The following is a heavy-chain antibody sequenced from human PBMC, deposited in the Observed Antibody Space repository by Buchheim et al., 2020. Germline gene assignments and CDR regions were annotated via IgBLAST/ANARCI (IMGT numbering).Heavy chain of an antibody. CDR1: GFTFSSYG. D-gene: IGHD2-2*01. CDR3: AKGASSNTYSCIDY. J-gene: IGHJ4*02. CDR2: IWYDGSNK. V-gene: IGHV3-33*06. Sequence: QVQLVESGGGVVQPGRSLRLSCAASGFTFSSYGMHWVRQAPGKGLEWVAVIWYDGSNKYYADSVKGRFTISRDNSKNTLYLQMDSLRTEDTAIYYCAKGASSNTYSCIDYWGQGTL.